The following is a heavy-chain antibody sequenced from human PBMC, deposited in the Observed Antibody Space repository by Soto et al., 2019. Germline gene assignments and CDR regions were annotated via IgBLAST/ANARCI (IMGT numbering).Heavy chain of an antibody. CDR2: IFWDDDK. J-gene: IGHJ4*02. CDR1: GFSLSTSGVG. V-gene: IGHV2-5*02. CDR3: ARILTGTGGHFDS. D-gene: IGHD2-8*02. Sequence: SGPTLVNPTQTLTLTCSFSGFSLSTSGVGVGWIRQSPEKALEWLALIFWDDDKRYSPSLRSRLTIAKDTSKTQVVLTLANVDPVDTATYYCARILTGTGGHFDSWGQGALVTVSS.